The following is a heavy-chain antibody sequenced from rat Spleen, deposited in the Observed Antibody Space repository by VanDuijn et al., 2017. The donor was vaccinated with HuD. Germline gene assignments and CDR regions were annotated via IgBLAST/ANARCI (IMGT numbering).Heavy chain of an antibody. V-gene: IGHV3-3*01. CDR2: INSAGST. Sequence: EVQLQESGPGLVKPSQSLSLTCSVTGYSIISSYRWNWIRKFPGNKLEWMGYINSAGSTNYIPSLKSRISITRDTSKNQFFLQVNSVTTEDTATYYCARSPYSAIFTYWGQGTLVTVSS. CDR1: GYSIISSYR. D-gene: IGHD1-1*01. CDR3: ARSPYSAIFTY. J-gene: IGHJ3*01.